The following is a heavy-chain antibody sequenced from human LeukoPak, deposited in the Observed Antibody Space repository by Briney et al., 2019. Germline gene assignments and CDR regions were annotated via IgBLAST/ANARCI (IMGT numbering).Heavy chain of an antibody. D-gene: IGHD3-22*01. CDR3: ASWDYDSLRPPMDV. V-gene: IGHV3-21*01. CDR2: ISSSSSYI. J-gene: IGHJ6*02. Sequence: GGSLRLSCAASGFTFSSYAMSWVRQAPGKGLEWVSSISSSSSYIYYADSVKGRFTISRDNAKNSLYLQMNSLRAEDTAVYYCASWDYDSLRPPMDVWGQGTTVTVSS. CDR1: GFTFSSYA.